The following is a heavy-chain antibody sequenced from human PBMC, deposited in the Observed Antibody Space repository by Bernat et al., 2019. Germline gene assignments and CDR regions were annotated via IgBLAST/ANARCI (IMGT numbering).Heavy chain of an antibody. V-gene: IGHV3-64*01. J-gene: IGHJ2*01. CDR2: ISSNGGST. CDR1: GFTFSSYA. CDR3: ARVYYYDSSGYYSASWYFDL. D-gene: IGHD3-22*01. Sequence: EVQLVESGGGLVQPGGSLRLSCAASGFTFSSYAMHWVRQAPGKGLEYVSAISSNGGSTYYANSVKGRFTISRDNSKNTLYLQMGSLRAEDMAVYYCARVYYYDSSGYYSASWYFDLWGRGTLVTVSS.